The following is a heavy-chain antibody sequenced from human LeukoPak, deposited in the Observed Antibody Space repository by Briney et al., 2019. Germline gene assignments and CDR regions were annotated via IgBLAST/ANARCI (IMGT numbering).Heavy chain of an antibody. CDR1: GGSISSYF. CDR3: AKDRSGSYYTFDV. J-gene: IGHJ3*01. V-gene: IGHV4-59*01. Sequence: SETLSLTCAVSGGSISSYFWSWVRQPPGKGLEWIGYINHRGTTKSNPSLKSRVTMSLDAYKSQVSLILNSVTAADTAIYYCAKDRSGSYYTFDVWGQGTVVTVSS. CDR2: INHRGTT. D-gene: IGHD1-26*01.